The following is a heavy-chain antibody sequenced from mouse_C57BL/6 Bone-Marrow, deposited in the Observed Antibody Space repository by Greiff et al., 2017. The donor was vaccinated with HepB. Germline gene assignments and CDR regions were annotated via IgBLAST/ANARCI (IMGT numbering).Heavy chain of an antibody. CDR3: AKDGYWYFDV. D-gene: IGHD2-3*01. Sequence: VQRVESGAELVRPGASVKLSCKASGYTFTDYYINWVKQRPGQGLEWIARIYPGSGNTYYNEKFKGKATLTAEKSSSTAYMQLSSLTSEDSAVYFCAKDGYWYFDVWGTGTTVTVSS. J-gene: IGHJ1*03. CDR1: GYTFTDYY. V-gene: IGHV1-76*01. CDR2: IYPGSGNT.